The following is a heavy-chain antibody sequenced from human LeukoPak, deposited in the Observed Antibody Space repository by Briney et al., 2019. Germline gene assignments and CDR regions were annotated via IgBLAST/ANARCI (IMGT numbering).Heavy chain of an antibody. Sequence: SETLSLTCTVSGGSISSYYWSWIRQPPGKGLEWIGYIYYSGSTNYNPSLKSRVTISVDTSKNQFSLKLSSVTAADTAVYYCARGLYSSGYYYLGYWGQGTLVTVSS. J-gene: IGHJ4*02. V-gene: IGHV4-59*01. CDR2: IYYSGST. D-gene: IGHD3-22*01. CDR3: ARGLYSSGYYYLGY. CDR1: GGSISSYY.